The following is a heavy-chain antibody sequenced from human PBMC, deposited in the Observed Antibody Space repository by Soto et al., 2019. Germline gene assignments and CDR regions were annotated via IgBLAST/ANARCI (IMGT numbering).Heavy chain of an antibody. V-gene: IGHV3-7*03. CDR2: IKRDGSEE. CDR3: ARVRATDYEIDY. Sequence: TGGSLRLSCTASGFMFGSYWMTWVRHVPGKGLQWVANIKRDGSEEYYVDFVKGRFTISRDNADNSVFLDMNNLRVDDTATYYCARVRATDYEIDYWGQGALVTSPQ. CDR1: GFMFGSYW. J-gene: IGHJ4*02. D-gene: IGHD4-17*01.